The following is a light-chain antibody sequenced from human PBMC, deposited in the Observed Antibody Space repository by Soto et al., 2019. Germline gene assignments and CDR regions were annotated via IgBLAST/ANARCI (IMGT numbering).Light chain of an antibody. Sequence: EVALTQSPGPLSLSPGAAESLSCRASQSVVTSYLAWYQQKYGQSPRLLIYEALYRARGIPDRFSGSGSGTDFTLSISRLEPEDFAVYYCQYYDESMWTFGRGTKVDIK. CDR3: QYYDESMWT. CDR1: QSVVTSY. V-gene: IGKV3-20*01. CDR2: EAL. J-gene: IGKJ1*01.